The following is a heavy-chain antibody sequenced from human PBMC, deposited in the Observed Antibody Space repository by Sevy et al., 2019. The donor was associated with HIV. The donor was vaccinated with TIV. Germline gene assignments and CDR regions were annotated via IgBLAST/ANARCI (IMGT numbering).Heavy chain of an antibody. D-gene: IGHD3-10*01. CDR1: GGTFSDYA. V-gene: IGHV1-69*06. CDR2: INPIFGST. CDR3: ARFKYYGLETLYYFDY. J-gene: IGHJ4*02. Sequence: ASVKVSCKASGGTFSDYAISWVRQAPGQGLEWMGGINPIFGSTKYAQKFQDRVTITADKSTSTVYMELSSLRSEDSAVYFCARFKYYGLETLYYFDYWGQGTLVTVSS.